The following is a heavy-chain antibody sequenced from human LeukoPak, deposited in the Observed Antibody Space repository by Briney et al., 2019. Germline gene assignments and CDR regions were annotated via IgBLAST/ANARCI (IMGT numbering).Heavy chain of an antibody. CDR2: ISRNGGST. CDR1: RXTFSSYA. CDR3: VKALNYDYSGFGFDY. D-gene: IGHD3-22*01. Sequence: AGGSLRLSCSASRXTFSSYAMHWVRQAPGKGLEYVSAISRNGGSTYYADSVKGRFTISRDNSKNTLFLQMSSLRPEDTAVYYCVKALNYDYSGFGFDYWGQGTLVTVSS. J-gene: IGHJ4*02. V-gene: IGHV3-64D*09.